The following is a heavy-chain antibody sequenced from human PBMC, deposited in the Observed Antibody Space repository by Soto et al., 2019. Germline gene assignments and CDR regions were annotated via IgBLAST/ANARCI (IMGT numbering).Heavy chain of an antibody. CDR3: ARRGNYYDSSGDANDT. CDR2: ISHVGST. D-gene: IGHD3-22*01. CDR1: GGSFSGYY. Sequence: QVQVQQWGAGPLKPSETLSLTCAVYGGSFSGYYWSWIRQPSGKGLEWIGEISHVGSTNYNTSIKSRVTMSVDTYKNQFSLKLTSGTAADTAAYYCARRGNYYDSSGDANDTWGQGTMDTFSS. V-gene: IGHV4-34*01. J-gene: IGHJ3*02.